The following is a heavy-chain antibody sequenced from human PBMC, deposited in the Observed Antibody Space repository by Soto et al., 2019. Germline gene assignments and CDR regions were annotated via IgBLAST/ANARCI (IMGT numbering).Heavy chain of an antibody. CDR1: GGTFSSYA. CDR3: GQRWGYNDGRALDG. Sequence: QVQLVQSGAEVKKPGSSVKVSCKASGGTFSSYAISWVRQAPGQGLEWMGGIIPLFGTANYAQKFQGSVTITADEXXSTAHMALSSLRSEDTAVYYCGQRWGYNDGRALDGWGQGTTVTVSS. D-gene: IGHD5-18*01. J-gene: IGHJ6*02. V-gene: IGHV1-69*12. CDR2: IIPLFGTA.